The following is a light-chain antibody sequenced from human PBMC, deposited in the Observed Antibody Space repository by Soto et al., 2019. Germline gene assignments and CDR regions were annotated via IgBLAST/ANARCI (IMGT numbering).Light chain of an antibody. CDR2: DDN. V-gene: IGLV1-51*01. CDR3: GSWDSSLSAYV. CDR1: SSNIGGNS. Sequence: PGQKVTISCSGSSSNIGGNSVSWYQQLPGTAPKLLIYDDNKRPSGIPDRFSGSKSGTSATLGITGFQTGDEADYYCGSWDSSLSAYVFGTGTKATVL. J-gene: IGLJ1*01.